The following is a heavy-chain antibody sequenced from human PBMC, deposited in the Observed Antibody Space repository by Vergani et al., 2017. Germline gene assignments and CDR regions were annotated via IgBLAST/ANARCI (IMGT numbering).Heavy chain of an antibody. V-gene: IGHV4-34*01. CDR2: INHSGST. D-gene: IGHD4-17*01. J-gene: IGHJ4*02. Sequence: QVQLQQWGAGLLKPSETLSLTCAVYGGSFSGYYWSWIRQPPGKGLEWIGEINHSGSTNYNPSLKSRVTISVDTSKNQFPLKLSSVTAADTAVYYCARASTVTTTAFDYWGQGTLVTVSS. CDR1: GGSFSGYY. CDR3: ARASTVTTTAFDY.